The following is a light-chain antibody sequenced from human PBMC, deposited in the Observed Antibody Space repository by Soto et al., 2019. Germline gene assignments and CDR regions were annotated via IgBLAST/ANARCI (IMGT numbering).Light chain of an antibody. CDR3: QQRSNWPPT. CDR2: DAS. V-gene: IGKV3-11*01. CDR1: QSVSSY. Sequence: EIVLTQSPATLSLSPGERATLSCRASQSVSSYLAWYQQKPGQAPRLLIYDASNRATGIPARFSGSGSGTDFTLTMSSLAPEDFAVYYCQQRSNWPPTFGQGTKVEIK. J-gene: IGKJ1*01.